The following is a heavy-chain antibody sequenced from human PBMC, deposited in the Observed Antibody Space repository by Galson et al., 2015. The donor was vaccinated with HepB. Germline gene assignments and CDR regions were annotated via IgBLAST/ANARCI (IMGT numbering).Heavy chain of an antibody. V-gene: IGHV5-10-1*01. Sequence: QSGAEVKKPGESLRISCKGSGYSFTSYWISWVRQMPGKGLEWMGRIDPSDSYTDYSPSFQGHVTISADKSISTAYLQWSSLKASDTAMYYSARSTVGGRTIAAAGTTALTYNWFDPWGQGTLVTVSS. D-gene: IGHD6-13*01. CDR2: IDPSDSYT. CDR1: GYSFTSYW. CDR3: ARSTVGGRTIAAAGTTALTYNWFDP. J-gene: IGHJ5*02.